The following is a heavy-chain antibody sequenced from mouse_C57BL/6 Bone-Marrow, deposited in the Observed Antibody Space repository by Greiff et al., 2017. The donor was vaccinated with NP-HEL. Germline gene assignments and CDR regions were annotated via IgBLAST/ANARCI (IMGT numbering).Heavy chain of an antibody. CDR3: TVYDGYRGFAY. D-gene: IGHD2-3*01. J-gene: IGHJ3*01. CDR2: ISSGGSYT. CDR1: GFTFSSYG. Sequence: EVKLVESGGDLVKPGGSLKLSCAASGFTFSSYGMSWVRQTPDKRLEWVATISSGGSYTYYPDSVKGRFNISRDNAKNTLYLQMSSLKSEDTAMYFPTVYDGYRGFAYWGQGTLVTVSA. V-gene: IGHV5-6*01.